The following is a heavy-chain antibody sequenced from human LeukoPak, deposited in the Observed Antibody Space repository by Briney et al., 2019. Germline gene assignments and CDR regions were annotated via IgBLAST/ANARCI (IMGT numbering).Heavy chain of an antibody. Sequence: SQTLSLTCTVSCGSISIGYYYWTWIRQPPGKGLEWIAYIFYSGSTYYNPSLKSRLTISLDTSKNQFSLKLDSETAADTAVYCGASVWGSYRAFDSWGQGTLVTVSS. V-gene: IGHV4-30-4*01. CDR3: ASVWGSYRAFDS. D-gene: IGHD3-16*02. CDR1: CGSISIGYYY. J-gene: IGHJ4*02. CDR2: IFYSGST.